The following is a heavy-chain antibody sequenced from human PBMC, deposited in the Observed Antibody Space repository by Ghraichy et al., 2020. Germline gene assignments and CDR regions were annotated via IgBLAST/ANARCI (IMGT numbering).Heavy chain of an antibody. CDR1: GGSISSGGYS. Sequence: SETLSLTCAVSGGSISSGGYSWSWIRQPPGKGPEWIGYIYHSGSTYYNPSLKSRVTISVDRSKNQFSLKLSSVTAADTAVYYCARDMGAFDIWGQGTMVTVSS. J-gene: IGHJ3*02. CDR2: IYHSGST. CDR3: ARDMGAFDI. V-gene: IGHV4-30-2*01. D-gene: IGHD3-10*01.